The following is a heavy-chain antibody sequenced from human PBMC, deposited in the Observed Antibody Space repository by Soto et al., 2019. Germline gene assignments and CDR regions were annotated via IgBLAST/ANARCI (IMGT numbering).Heavy chain of an antibody. CDR2: INPSGGST. V-gene: IGHV1-46*01. J-gene: IGHJ6*02. D-gene: IGHD3-10*01. CDR3: ARDVAGSGSYENYYYYGMDV. Sequence: GASVKFSCKASGYTFTSYYMHWVRQAPGQGLEWMGIINPSGGSTSYAQKFQGRVTMTRDTSTSTVYMELSSLRSEDTAVYYCARDVAGSGSYENYYYYGMDVWGQGTTVTVSS. CDR1: GYTFTSYY.